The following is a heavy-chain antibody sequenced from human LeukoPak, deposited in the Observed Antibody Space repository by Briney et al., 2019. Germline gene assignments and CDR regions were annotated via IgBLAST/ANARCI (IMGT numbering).Heavy chain of an antibody. Sequence: GGSLRLSCAASGFTFSSYSMNWVRQAPGKGLEWVSSISSSSSYIYYADSVKGRFTISRDNAKNSLYLQMNSLRAEDTAVYYCARDLNYGDYEAHVDDGMDVWGQGTTVTVSS. CDR1: GFTFSSYS. V-gene: IGHV3-21*01. J-gene: IGHJ6*02. CDR3: ARDLNYGDYEAHVDDGMDV. CDR2: ISSSSSYI. D-gene: IGHD4-17*01.